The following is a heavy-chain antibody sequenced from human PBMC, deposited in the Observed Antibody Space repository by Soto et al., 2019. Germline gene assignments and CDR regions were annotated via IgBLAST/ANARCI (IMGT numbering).Heavy chain of an antibody. V-gene: IGHV1-8*01. D-gene: IGHD3-3*01. CDR1: GYTFTSYD. CDR3: ASGTYYEFWSGYFDY. CDR2: MNPNSGNT. J-gene: IGHJ4*02. Sequence: ASVKVSCKASGYTFTSYDINWVRQATGQGLEWVGWMNPNSGNTGYAQKFQGRVTMTRNTSISTAYMELSSLRSEDTAVYYCASGTYYEFWSGYFDYWGQGTLVTVSS.